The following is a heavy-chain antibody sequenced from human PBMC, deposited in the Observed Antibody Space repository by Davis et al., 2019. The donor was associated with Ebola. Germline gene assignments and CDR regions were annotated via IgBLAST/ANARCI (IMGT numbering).Heavy chain of an antibody. V-gene: IGHV3-23*01. J-gene: IGHJ3*01. CDR2: FGGLDGGP. D-gene: IGHD2-21*01. Sequence: GESLKISCAASGFTFTNFAINWVRQAPGKGLEWVSAFGGLDGGPNYASSVKGRFTISRDNSKNTVYLQMNSLRAEDTALYYCARVENSWPSDFFDFWGHGTMVTVPS. CDR1: GFTFTNFA. CDR3: ARVENSWPSDFFDF.